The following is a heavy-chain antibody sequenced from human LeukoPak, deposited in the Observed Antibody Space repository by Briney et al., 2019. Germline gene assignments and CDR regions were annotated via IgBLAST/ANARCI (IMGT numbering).Heavy chain of an antibody. D-gene: IGHD3-10*01. CDR3: ARDLVLPWFGERYGGFDY. CDR1: GFTFSSYW. Sequence: PGGSLRLSCAASGFTFSSYWMSWVRQAPGKGLEWVANIKQDGSEKYYVDSVKGRFTISRDNAKNSLYLQMNSLRAEDTAVYYCARDLVLPWFGERYGGFDYWGQGTLVTVSS. V-gene: IGHV3-7*01. J-gene: IGHJ4*02. CDR2: IKQDGSEK.